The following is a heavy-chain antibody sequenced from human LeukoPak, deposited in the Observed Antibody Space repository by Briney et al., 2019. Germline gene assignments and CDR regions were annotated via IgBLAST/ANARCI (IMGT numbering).Heavy chain of an antibody. D-gene: IGHD6-19*01. CDR2: INPSGGST. J-gene: IGHJ4*02. V-gene: IGHV1-46*01. CDR3: AREDSSGWYQRDHFDY. CDR1: GYTFTSYY. Sequence: ASVKVSCKASGYTFTSYYMHWARQAPGQGLEWMGIINPSGGSTSYAQKFQGRVTMTRDTSTSTVYMELSSLRSEDTAVYYCAREDSSGWYQRDHFDYWGQGTLVTVSS.